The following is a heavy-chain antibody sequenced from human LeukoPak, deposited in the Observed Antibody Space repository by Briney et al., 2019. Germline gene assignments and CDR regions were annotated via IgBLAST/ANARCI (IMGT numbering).Heavy chain of an antibody. CDR1: GFTFSSHS. CDR2: FGTRSSSI. J-gene: IGHJ4*02. Sequence: GGSLRLSCAASGFTFSSHSMNWVRQAPGKGLEWFSSFGTRSSSIYYADSVKGRFTISRDNARNSLYLQMNSLKAEDTAVYYCARERDEGFDYWGQGTLVTVSS. CDR3: ARERDEGFDY. V-gene: IGHV3-21*01. D-gene: IGHD5-24*01.